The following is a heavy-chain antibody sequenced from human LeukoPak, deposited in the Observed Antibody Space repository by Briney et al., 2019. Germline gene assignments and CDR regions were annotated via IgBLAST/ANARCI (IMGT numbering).Heavy chain of an antibody. D-gene: IGHD6-13*01. CDR1: GFTFSSYE. CDR2: IISGGSTT. CDR3: ARVQQPSGIQGYYYGMDV. Sequence: PGGSLRLSCAASGFTFSSYEMKWVRQAPGEGLEWVSYIISGGSTTYSADSLKGGFTISRDNAKNSRYLQLNSRRAEDTAGYYGARVQQPSGIQGYYYGMDVWGQGTTVTVS. V-gene: IGHV3-48*03. J-gene: IGHJ6*02.